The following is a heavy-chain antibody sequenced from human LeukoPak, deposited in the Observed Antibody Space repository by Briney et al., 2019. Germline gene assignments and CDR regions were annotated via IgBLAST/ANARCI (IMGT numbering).Heavy chain of an antibody. J-gene: IGHJ6*03. CDR3: ARRDYDFWSGYDYYYYYMDV. V-gene: IGHV1-2*02. CDR1: GYTFTGYY. Sequence: ASVKVSCKASGYTFTGYYMHWVRQAPGQGLEWMGWINPNSGGTNYAQKFQGRVTMTRDTSISTAYMELSRLRSDDTAVYYCARRDYDFWSGYDYYYYYMDVWGKGTTVTVSS. CDR2: INPNSGGT. D-gene: IGHD3-3*01.